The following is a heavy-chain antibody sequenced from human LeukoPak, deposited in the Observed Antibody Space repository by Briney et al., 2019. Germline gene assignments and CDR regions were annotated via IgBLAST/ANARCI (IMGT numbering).Heavy chain of an antibody. Sequence: SETLSLTCAVSGGSISSSNWWSWVRQPPGKGLEWIGEIYHSGSTNYNPSLKSRVTISVDTSKNQFSLKLSSVTAADTAVYYCARVTGYSSSWVIDYWGQGTLVTVSS. CDR2: IYHSGST. D-gene: IGHD6-13*01. CDR3: ARVTGYSSSWVIDY. CDR1: GGSISSSNW. V-gene: IGHV4-4*02. J-gene: IGHJ4*02.